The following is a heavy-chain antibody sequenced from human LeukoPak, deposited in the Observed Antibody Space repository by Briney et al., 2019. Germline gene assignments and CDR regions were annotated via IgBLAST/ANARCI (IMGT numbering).Heavy chain of an antibody. CDR2: ISSSGNT. D-gene: IGHD3-10*01. CDR1: GFTFSRSA. Sequence: GGSLRPSCAASGFTFSRSAMTWVRQTPGKGLDWVSSISSSGNTYYADSVKGRFTISRDNAKNSLYLQMNSLRAEDTAVYYCARDSQYYYGSGSPDYWGQGTLVTVSS. CDR3: ARDSQYYYGSGSPDY. V-gene: IGHV3-23*01. J-gene: IGHJ4*02.